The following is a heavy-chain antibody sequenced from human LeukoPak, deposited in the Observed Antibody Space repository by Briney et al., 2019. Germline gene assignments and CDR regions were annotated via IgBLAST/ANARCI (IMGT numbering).Heavy chain of an antibody. Sequence: SETLSLTCTVSGGSISSGSYYWSWIRQPAGKGLEWIGRIYTSGSTNYNPSLKSRVTISVDTSKNQFSLKLSSVTAADTAVYYCARTPTRDYGDCDDDYWGQGTLVTVSS. CDR1: GGSISSGSYY. V-gene: IGHV4-61*02. J-gene: IGHJ4*02. D-gene: IGHD4-17*01. CDR3: ARTPTRDYGDCDDDY. CDR2: IYTSGST.